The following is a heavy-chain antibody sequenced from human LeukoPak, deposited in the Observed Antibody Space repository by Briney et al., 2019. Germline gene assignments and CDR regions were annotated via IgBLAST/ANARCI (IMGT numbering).Heavy chain of an antibody. CDR1: GGSFSGYY. D-gene: IGHD3-22*01. Sequence: SETLSLTCAVYGGSFSGYYWSWIRQPPGKGLEWIGEINHSGSTNYNTSLKSRVTISVDTSKNQFSLKLSSVTAADTAVYYCALPTYYYDGSGYPRYYFDYWGQGTLVTVSS. J-gene: IGHJ4*02. V-gene: IGHV4-34*01. CDR2: INHSGST. CDR3: ALPTYYYDGSGYPRYYFDY.